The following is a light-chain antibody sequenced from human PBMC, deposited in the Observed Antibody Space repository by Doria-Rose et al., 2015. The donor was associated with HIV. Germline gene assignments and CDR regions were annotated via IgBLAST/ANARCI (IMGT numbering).Light chain of an antibody. V-gene: IGKV3-20*01. CDR1: QSFSSTY. CDR3: HQYGTSWT. CDR2: DGS. Sequence: TQSPGTLSLSPGERATLSCRASQSFSSTYLAWYQQKSGQAPSLLIYDGSTRSTGIPDRFSASGSGTDCTLTINRLEPEDFALYYCHQYGTSWTFGQGTKAEI. J-gene: IGKJ1*01.